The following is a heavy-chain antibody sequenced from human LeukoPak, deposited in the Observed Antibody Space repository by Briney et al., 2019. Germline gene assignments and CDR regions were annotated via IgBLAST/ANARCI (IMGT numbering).Heavy chain of an antibody. J-gene: IGHJ6*04. Sequence: PSETLSLTCTVSGGSISSYYWSWIRQPPGKGLEWIGYIYYSGSTNYNPSLKSRVTISVDTSKNQFSLKLSSVTAADTAVYYCARVQVVPAAMSPSGYYYYGMDVWGKGTTVTVSS. V-gene: IGHV4-59*01. D-gene: IGHD2-2*01. CDR2: IYYSGST. CDR3: ARVQVVPAAMSPSGYYYYGMDV. CDR1: GGSISSYY.